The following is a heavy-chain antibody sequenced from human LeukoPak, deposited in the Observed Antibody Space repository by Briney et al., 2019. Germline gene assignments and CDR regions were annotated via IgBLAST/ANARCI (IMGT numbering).Heavy chain of an antibody. Sequence: GGSLRLSCAASGFTFSSYAMSWVRQAPGKGLEWVSAISGSGGSTYYADSVRGRFTISRDNSKNTLYLQMNSLRAEDTAVYYCAKAWLGPSGCIDYWGQGTLVTVSS. CDR2: ISGSGGST. V-gene: IGHV3-23*01. CDR1: GFTFSSYA. CDR3: AKAWLGPSGCIDY. D-gene: IGHD6-19*01. J-gene: IGHJ4*02.